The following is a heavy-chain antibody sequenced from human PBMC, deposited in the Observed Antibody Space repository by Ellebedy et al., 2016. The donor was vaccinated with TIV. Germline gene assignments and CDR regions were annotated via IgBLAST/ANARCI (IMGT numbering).Heavy chain of an antibody. V-gene: IGHV1-69*13. CDR2: IIPIFGTA. CDR1: GGTFSSYA. CDR3: ARNSLTIFGRYYMDV. J-gene: IGHJ6*03. D-gene: IGHD3-3*01. Sequence: SVKVSXKASGGTFSSYAISWVRQAPGQGLEWMGGIIPIFGTANYAQKFQGRVTITADESTSTAYMELSSLRSEDTAVYYCARNSLTIFGRYYMDVWGKGTTVTVSS.